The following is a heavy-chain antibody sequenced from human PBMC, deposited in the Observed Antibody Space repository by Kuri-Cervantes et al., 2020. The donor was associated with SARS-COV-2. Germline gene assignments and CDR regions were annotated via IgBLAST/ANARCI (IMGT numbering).Heavy chain of an antibody. J-gene: IGHJ3*02. Sequence: ASVKVSCKASGYTFTSYGISWVRQAPGQGLEWMGWISAYNGNTNYAQKLQGRVTMTTDTSTSTAYMELRSLRPDDTAVYYCARRYYDILTGFPDDAFDIWGQGTMVTVSS. V-gene: IGHV1-18*01. CDR3: ARRYYDILTGFPDDAFDI. D-gene: IGHD3-9*01. CDR2: ISAYNGNT. CDR1: GYTFTSYG.